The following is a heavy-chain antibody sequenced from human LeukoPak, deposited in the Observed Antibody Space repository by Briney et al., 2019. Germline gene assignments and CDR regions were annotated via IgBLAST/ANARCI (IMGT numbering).Heavy chain of an antibody. CDR2: IKSKTDGGTT. D-gene: IGHD2-15*01. CDR3: TTGPIVVVVAATELDY. J-gene: IGHJ4*02. V-gene: IGHV3-15*01. Sequence: GGSLRLSCAASGFTFSNAWMSWVRQAPGKGLEWVGRIKSKTDGGTTDYAAPVKGRFTISRDDSKNTLYLQMNSLKTEDTAVYYCTTGPIVVVVAATELDYWGQGTLVTVSP. CDR1: GFTFSNAW.